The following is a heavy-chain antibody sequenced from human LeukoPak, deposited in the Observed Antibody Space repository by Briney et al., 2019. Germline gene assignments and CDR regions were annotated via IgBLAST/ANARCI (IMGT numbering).Heavy chain of an antibody. CDR1: GGTFSSYA. J-gene: IGHJ4*02. CDR3: ARGVAAGVDY. CDR2: IIPIFGTP. Sequence: GASVKVSCKASGGTFSSYAISWVRQAPGQGLEWMGGIIPIFGTPNYAQKFQGRVTITADESTSTAYMELSSLRSEDTAVYYCARGVAAGVDYWGQGTLVTVSS. D-gene: IGHD2-15*01. V-gene: IGHV1-69*01.